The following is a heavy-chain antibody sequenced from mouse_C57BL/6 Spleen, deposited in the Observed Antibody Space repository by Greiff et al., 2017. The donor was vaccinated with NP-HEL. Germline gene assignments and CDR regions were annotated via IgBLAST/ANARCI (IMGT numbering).Heavy chain of an antibody. J-gene: IGHJ2*01. Sequence: QVQLQQSGAELVRPGASVTLSCKASGYTFTDYEMHWVKQTPVHGLEWIGAIDPETGGTAYNQKFKGKAILTAAKSSSTAYMELRSLTSADSAVYYCTRGGYWGQGTTLTVAS. CDR3: TRGGY. CDR1: GYTFTDYE. CDR2: IDPETGGT. V-gene: IGHV1-15*01.